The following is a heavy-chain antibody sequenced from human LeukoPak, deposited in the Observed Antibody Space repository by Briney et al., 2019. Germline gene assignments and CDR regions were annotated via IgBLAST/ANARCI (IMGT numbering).Heavy chain of an antibody. Sequence: PGGSLRLPCAASGFAFSSYWMHWVRQAPGEGLVWVSRINSDGITTSYADSVKGRFTISRDNAKNTLYLQMNSLRAEDTAVYFCARDGSLPDYWGQGTLVTVSS. CDR3: ARDGSLPDY. J-gene: IGHJ4*02. CDR2: INSDGITT. V-gene: IGHV3-74*01. CDR1: GFAFSSYW.